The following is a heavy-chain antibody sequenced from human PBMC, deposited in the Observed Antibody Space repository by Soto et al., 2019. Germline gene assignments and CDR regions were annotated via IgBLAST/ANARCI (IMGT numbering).Heavy chain of an antibody. Sequence: SETLSLTCTVSGGSISSYYWSWIRQPPGKGLEWIGNIYYSGSTNYNPSLKSRVTISVDTSKNQFSLKVTSVTAADTAVYYCGSGDYFYFMDVWGNGTPVTVSS. J-gene: IGHJ6*03. CDR2: IYYSGST. CDR3: GSGDYFYFMDV. CDR1: GGSISSYY. D-gene: IGHD3-10*01. V-gene: IGHV4-59*08.